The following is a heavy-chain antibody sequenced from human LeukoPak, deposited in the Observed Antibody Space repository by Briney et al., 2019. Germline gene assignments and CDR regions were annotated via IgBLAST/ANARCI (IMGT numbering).Heavy chain of an antibody. CDR3: ARGVEMATIRYYYMDV. CDR2: MNPNSGNT. J-gene: IGHJ6*03. D-gene: IGHD5-24*01. V-gene: IGHV1-8*01. Sequence: ASVKVSCKASGYTFTSYDINWVRQATGQGLEWMGWMNPNSGNTGYAQKFQDRVTMTRNTSISTAYMEPSSLRSEDTAVYYCARGVEMATIRYYYMDVWGKGTTVTIS. CDR1: GYTFTSYD.